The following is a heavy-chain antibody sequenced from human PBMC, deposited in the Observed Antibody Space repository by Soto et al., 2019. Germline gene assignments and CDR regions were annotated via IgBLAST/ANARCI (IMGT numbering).Heavy chain of an antibody. CDR2: ISSTTNYI. J-gene: IGHJ4*02. CDR3: ARESEDLTSNFDY. Sequence: LSLSCAASGFTFTRYSMNWVRQAPGKGLEWVSSISSTTNYIYYGDSMKGRFTISRDNAKNSLYLEMNSLRAEDTAVYYCARESEDLTSNFDYWGQGTLVTVSS. CDR1: GFTFTRYS. V-gene: IGHV3-21*06.